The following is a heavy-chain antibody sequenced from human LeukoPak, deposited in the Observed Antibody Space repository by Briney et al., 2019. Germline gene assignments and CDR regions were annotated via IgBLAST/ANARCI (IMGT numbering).Heavy chain of an antibody. CDR2: ISWNSGSI. CDR1: GFTFDDYA. D-gene: IGHD6-6*01. CDR3: AKDGYSSSFSPPSFDP. J-gene: IGHJ5*02. Sequence: PGGSLRLSCAASGFTFDDYAMHWVRQAPGKGLDGVSGISWNSGSIGYADSVKGRFTISRDNAKNSLYLQMNSLRAEDTALYYCAKDGYSSSFSPPSFDPWGQGTLVTVSS. V-gene: IGHV3-9*01.